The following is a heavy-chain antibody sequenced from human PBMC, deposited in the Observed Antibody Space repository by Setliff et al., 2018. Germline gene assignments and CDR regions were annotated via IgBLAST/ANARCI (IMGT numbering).Heavy chain of an antibody. CDR3: AREQWLDPPGYYYMDV. Sequence: PSETLSLTCTVSGGSISSGDYYWSWIRQPPGKGLEWIGYIYYSGSTYYNPSLKSRVTISVDTSKNQFSLKLNSVTAADMAAYYCAREQWLDPPGYYYMDVWAKGTTVTVSS. CDR1: GGSISSGDYY. V-gene: IGHV4-30-4*08. CDR2: IYYSGST. J-gene: IGHJ6*03. D-gene: IGHD6-19*01.